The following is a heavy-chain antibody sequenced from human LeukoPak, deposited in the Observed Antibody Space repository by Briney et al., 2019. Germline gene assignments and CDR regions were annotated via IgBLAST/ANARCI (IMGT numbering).Heavy chain of an antibody. D-gene: IGHD5-18*01. J-gene: IGHJ6*03. CDR3: ARVVDTAMAGRYYYYMDV. V-gene: IGHV4-4*09. CDR1: GGSISSYY. Sequence: SETLSLTCTVSGGSISSYYWSWIRQPPGKGLEWIGYIYTSGSTNYNPSLKSRVTISVDTSKNQFYLKLSSVTAADTAVYYCARVVDTAMAGRYYYYMDVWGKGTTVTVSS. CDR2: IYTSGST.